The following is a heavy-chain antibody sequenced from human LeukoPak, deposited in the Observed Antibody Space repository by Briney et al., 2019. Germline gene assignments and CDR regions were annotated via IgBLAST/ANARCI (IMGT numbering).Heavy chain of an antibody. CDR3: ARDGVDPMIVVVITGGYYYGMDV. D-gene: IGHD3-22*01. V-gene: IGHV3-30*12. Sequence: PGGSLRLSYAASGFIFSSYGIHWVRQAPGKGLDWVAFIERDGNNKYYADSVKGRFTISRDNAKNSLYLQMNSLRAEDTAVYYCARDGVDPMIVVVITGGYYYGMDVWGQGTTVTVSS. CDR2: IERDGNNK. CDR1: GFIFSSYG. J-gene: IGHJ6*02.